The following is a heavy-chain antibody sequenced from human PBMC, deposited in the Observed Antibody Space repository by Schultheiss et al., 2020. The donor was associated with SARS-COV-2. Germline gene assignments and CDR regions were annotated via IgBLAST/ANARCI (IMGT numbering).Heavy chain of an antibody. CDR2: ISYDGSNK. D-gene: IGHD3-10*01. V-gene: IGHV3-30*12. CDR3: ARGCYGSGSCPVDH. CDR1: GFTFSSYG. J-gene: IGHJ4*02. Sequence: ALRLSCAASGFTFSSYGMHWVRQAPGKGLEWVAVISYDGSNKYYADSVKGRFTISRDNSKNTLYMQMNSLRAEDTAVYYCARGCYGSGSCPVDHWGQGTLVTVSS.